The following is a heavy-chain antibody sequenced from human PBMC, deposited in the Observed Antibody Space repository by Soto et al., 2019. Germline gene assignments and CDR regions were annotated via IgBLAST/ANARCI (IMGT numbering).Heavy chain of an antibody. CDR3: ARELTPDL. CDR2: IWSAGLT. Sequence: PGGSLRLSCAASGFTVSSKYMNWVRQAPGKGLEWVSIIWSAGLTYYADSVRGRFTISRDISKNILFLQMNNLRAEDSAIYYCARELTPDLWGQGTPVTVYS. CDR1: GFTVSSKY. J-gene: IGHJ5*02. V-gene: IGHV3-53*01.